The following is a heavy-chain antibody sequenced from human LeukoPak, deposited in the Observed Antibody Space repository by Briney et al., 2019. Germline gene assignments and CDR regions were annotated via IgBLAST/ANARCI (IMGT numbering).Heavy chain of an antibody. V-gene: IGHV5-51*01. Sequence: GESLKISCKGSGYSFTSYWIGWVRQTPGKGLEWLGVIYPGDSRTRYNPSFEGQVTISADKSINTAYLQWSSLKASDTAMYYCACREFYSPWPGPWGQGTLVTVSS. CDR2: IYPGDSRT. J-gene: IGHJ5*02. CDR3: ACREFYSPWPGP. D-gene: IGHD5-18*01. CDR1: GYSFTSYW.